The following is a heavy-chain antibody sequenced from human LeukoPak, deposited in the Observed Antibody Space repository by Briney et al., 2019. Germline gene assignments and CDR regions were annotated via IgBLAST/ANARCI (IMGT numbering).Heavy chain of an antibody. D-gene: IGHD5-24*01. J-gene: IGHJ4*02. CDR3: AWRDGYSFDF. CDR1: GYTFTTHD. CDR2: MNPKSGNT. V-gene: IGHV1-8*01. Sequence: ASVKVSCRTSGYTFTTHDINRVRQATGQALEWMGWMNPKSGNTGYAQKFQGRVTMTRNTSISTAYMELSSLRSEDTAVCYCAWRDGYSFDFWGQGTLVTVSS.